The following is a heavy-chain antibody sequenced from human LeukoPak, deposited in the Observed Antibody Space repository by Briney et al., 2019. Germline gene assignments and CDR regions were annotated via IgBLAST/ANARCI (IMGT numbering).Heavy chain of an antibody. Sequence: ASVKVSCKASGYTFTSYGISWVRQAPGQGLEWMGWISAYNGNTNYAQKLQGRVTMTTDTSTSTAYMELRSLRSDDTAVYYCARDYYYDSSGYYYSTRADYWGQGTLVTVSS. J-gene: IGHJ4*02. D-gene: IGHD3-22*01. V-gene: IGHV1-18*01. CDR3: ARDYYYDSSGYYYSTRADY. CDR2: ISAYNGNT. CDR1: GYTFTSYG.